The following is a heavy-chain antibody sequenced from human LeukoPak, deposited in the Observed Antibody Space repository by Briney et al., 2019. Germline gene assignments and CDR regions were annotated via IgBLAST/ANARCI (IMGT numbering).Heavy chain of an antibody. CDR3: ASDTSSPGGGNYYGMDV. CDR1: GFTFSSYS. V-gene: IGHV3-21*01. J-gene: IGHJ6*02. Sequence: PGGSLRLSCAASGFTFSSYSMNWVRQAPGKGLGWVSSISSSSSYIYYADSVKGRFTISRDNAKNSLYLQMNSLRAEDTAVYYCASDTSSPGGGNYYGMDVWGQGTTVTVSS. D-gene: IGHD6-6*01. CDR2: ISSSSSYI.